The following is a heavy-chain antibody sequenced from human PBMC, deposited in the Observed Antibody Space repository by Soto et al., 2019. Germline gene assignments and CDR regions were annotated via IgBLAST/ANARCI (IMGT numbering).Heavy chain of an antibody. Sequence: PRASLKNSCKGSGYSFTSYWIGWVRQMPRKGLEWMGIIYPGDSDTRYSPSFQGQATISADKSISTAYLQWSSLKASDTAMYYCARRSRYAVVVYGMDIWFQGTTVAVSS. CDR3: ARRSRYAVVVYGMDI. J-gene: IGHJ6*02. CDR2: IYPGDSDT. D-gene: IGHD2-15*01. CDR1: GYSFTSYW. V-gene: IGHV5-51*01.